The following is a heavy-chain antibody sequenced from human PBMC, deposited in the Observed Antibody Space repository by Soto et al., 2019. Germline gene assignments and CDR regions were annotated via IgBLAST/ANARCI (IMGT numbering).Heavy chain of an antibody. CDR1: GGSISSGGYY. Sequence: QVQLQESGPGLVKPSQTLSLTCTVSGGSISSGGYYWSWIRQHPGQGLEGIGYIYYSGSTYYNPSLKRRVTISVDTSKNQFTLKLRSVTAADTAVYYCARGSKEGATVTTPTVDYWGQGTLVTVSS. CDR2: IYYSGST. CDR3: ARGSKEGATVTTPTVDY. V-gene: IGHV4-31*03. J-gene: IGHJ4*02. D-gene: IGHD4-4*01.